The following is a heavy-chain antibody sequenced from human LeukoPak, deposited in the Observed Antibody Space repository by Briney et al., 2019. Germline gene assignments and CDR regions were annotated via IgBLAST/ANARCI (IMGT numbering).Heavy chain of an antibody. Sequence: GGSLRLSCAASGFTFSDYYMNWVRQAPGKGLEWVANIKQDGSEKYYVDSVKGRFTISRDNAKNSLYLQLNSLRAEDTAVYYCARESGGDLGEAFDIWGQGTMVTVSS. J-gene: IGHJ3*02. CDR2: IKQDGSEK. CDR1: GFTFSDYY. D-gene: IGHD1-26*01. V-gene: IGHV3-7*01. CDR3: ARESGGDLGEAFDI.